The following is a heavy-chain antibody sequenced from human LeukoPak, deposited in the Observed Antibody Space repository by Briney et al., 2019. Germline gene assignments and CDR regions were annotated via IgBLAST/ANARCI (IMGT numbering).Heavy chain of an antibody. CDR2: INPSGGST. CDR3: ARGGVLRFLEHLDY. CDR1: GDTFSSYY. D-gene: IGHD3-3*01. J-gene: IGHJ4*02. Sequence: ASVKVSCKASGDTFSSYYMHWVRQAPGQGLEWMGIINPSGGSTTYAQKFQGRVTMARDTSTSTVYMELSSLRSEDTAVYYCARGGVLRFLEHLDYWGQGTLVTVSS. V-gene: IGHV1-46*01.